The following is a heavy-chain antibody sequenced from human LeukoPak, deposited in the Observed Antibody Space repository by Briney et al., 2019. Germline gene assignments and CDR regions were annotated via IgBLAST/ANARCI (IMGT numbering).Heavy chain of an antibody. Sequence: GGSLRLSCAASGFTFSSYAMSWVRQAPGKGLEWVSAISGSGGSTYYADSVNGRFTIARDNSKNTLHLQMNSLRDEDTAVYYCAKEAVAGDYFDYWGQGTLVTVSS. CDR2: ISGSGGST. J-gene: IGHJ4*02. CDR3: AKEAVAGDYFDY. D-gene: IGHD6-19*01. V-gene: IGHV3-23*01. CDR1: GFTFSSYA.